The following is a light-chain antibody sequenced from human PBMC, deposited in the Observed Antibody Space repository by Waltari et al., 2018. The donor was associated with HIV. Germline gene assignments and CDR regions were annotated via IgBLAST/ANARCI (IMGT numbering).Light chain of an antibody. CDR2: EVS. CDR3: NSYTSSSTWV. Sequence: QSALTQPASVSGSPGQSITISCTGTSSDVGGYNYVSWYQQHPGKAPKLMIYEVSGRPSGVSNRFSGSKSGNTASLTISGLQAEDEADYYCNSYTSSSTWVFGGGTKLTVL. CDR1: SSDVGGYNY. V-gene: IGLV2-14*01. J-gene: IGLJ3*02.